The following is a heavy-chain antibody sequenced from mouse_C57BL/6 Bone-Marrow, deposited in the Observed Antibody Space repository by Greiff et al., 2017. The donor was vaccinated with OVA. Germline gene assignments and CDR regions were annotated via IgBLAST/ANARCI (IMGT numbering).Heavy chain of an antibody. CDR2: INPNNGGT. D-gene: IGHD1-1*01. J-gene: IGHJ3*01. V-gene: IGHV1-26*01. CDR3: ARRRGYYGSSWFAY. CDR1: GYTFTDYY. Sequence: EVQLQQSGPELVKPGASVKISCKASGYTFTDYYMNWVKQSHGKSLEWIGDINPNNGGTSYNQKFKGKATLTVDKSSSTAYMELRSLTSEDSAVYYCARRRGYYGSSWFAYWGQGTLVTVAA.